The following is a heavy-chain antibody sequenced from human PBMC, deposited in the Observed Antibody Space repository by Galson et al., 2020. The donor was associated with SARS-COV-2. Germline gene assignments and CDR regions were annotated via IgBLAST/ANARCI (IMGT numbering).Heavy chain of an antibody. Sequence: GESLKISCAASGFTVSSNYMSWVRQAPGKGLEWVSVIYSGGSTYYADSVKGRFTISRDNSKNTLYLQMNSLRAEDTAVYYCARPNSGSYLDAFDIWGQGTMVTVSS. CDR2: IYSGGST. J-gene: IGHJ3*02. CDR3: ARPNSGSYLDAFDI. CDR1: GFTVSSNY. D-gene: IGHD1-26*01. V-gene: IGHV3-66*04.